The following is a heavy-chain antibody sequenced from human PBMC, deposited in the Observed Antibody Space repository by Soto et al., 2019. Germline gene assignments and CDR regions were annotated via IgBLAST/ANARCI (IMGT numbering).Heavy chain of an antibody. V-gene: IGHV1-69*08. Sequence: QVQLVQSGAEVKKPGSSVKVSCKASGGTSSSYTISWVRQAPGQGLEWMGRIIPILGIANYAQKFQGRVTITADKSTSTAYMELSSLRSEDTAVYYCARDGQGYCSGGSCYSGYDYWGQGTLVTVSS. CDR3: ARDGQGYCSGGSCYSGYDY. CDR2: IIPILGIA. J-gene: IGHJ4*02. CDR1: GGTSSSYT. D-gene: IGHD2-15*01.